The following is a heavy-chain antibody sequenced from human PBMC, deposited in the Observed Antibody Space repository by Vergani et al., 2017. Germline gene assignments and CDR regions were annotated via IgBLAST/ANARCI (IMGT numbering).Heavy chain of an antibody. Sequence: QVQLQQWGGGLLKPSETLSLTCVVNGGSFTSYHWTWIRQSPGEGLEWVGDIDNTGRPYYNPSLKSLLTMSVYKSRNQLSLTINSVTATDKAIYFCARVNTETNGHLYYYYYMDVWGQGTAVTVS. CDR1: GGSFTSYH. CDR3: ARVNTETNGHLYYYYYMDV. D-gene: IGHD4-11*01. CDR2: IDNTGRP. V-gene: IGHV4-34*01. J-gene: IGHJ6*03.